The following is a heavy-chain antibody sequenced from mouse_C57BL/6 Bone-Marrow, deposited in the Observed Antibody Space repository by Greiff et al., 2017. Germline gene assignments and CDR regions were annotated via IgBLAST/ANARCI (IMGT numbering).Heavy chain of an antibody. J-gene: IGHJ3*01. Sequence: VQLVESGAELARPGASVKLSCKASGYTFTSYGISWVKQRTGQGLEWIGEIYPRSGNTYYNEKFKGKATLTADESSSTAYMELRSLTSEDSAVYFCARGQLRLRFAYWGQGTLVTVSA. CDR1: GYTFTSYG. V-gene: IGHV1-81*01. CDR2: IYPRSGNT. D-gene: IGHD3-2*02. CDR3: ARGQLRLRFAY.